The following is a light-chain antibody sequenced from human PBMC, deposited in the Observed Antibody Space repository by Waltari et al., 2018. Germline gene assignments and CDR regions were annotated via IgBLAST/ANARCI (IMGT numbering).Light chain of an antibody. Sequence: QSALTQPASVSGSPGQSLTISCTGTSSDVGGYNYVSWYQQHPGKGPKLMIYDVSNRPSGVSNRFSGSKSGNTASLTISGLQAEDEADYYCSSYTSSSTLEVVFGGGTKLTVL. V-gene: IGLV2-14*01. J-gene: IGLJ2*01. CDR3: SSYTSSSTLEVV. CDR2: DVS. CDR1: SSDVGGYNY.